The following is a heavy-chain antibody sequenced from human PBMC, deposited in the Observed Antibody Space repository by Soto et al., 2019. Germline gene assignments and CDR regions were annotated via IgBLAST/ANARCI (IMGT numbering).Heavy chain of an antibody. CDR3: ARGGSYGDFFDY. Sequence: XATLSLTCTVSGGSMSSNYWTWIRQSPGKGLEWIGYIYYTGSTKYNPSLKSRVTISLDTSKNQFSLRLTSVTSADTAVYYCARGGSYGDFFDYWGQGAQVTVSS. D-gene: IGHD4-17*01. V-gene: IGHV4-59*01. CDR1: GGSMSSNY. J-gene: IGHJ4*02. CDR2: IYYTGST.